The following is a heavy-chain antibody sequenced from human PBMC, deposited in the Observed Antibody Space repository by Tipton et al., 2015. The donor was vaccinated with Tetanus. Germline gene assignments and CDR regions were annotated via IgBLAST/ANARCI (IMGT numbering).Heavy chain of an antibody. D-gene: IGHD5-18*01. CDR3: ARHLTYTYTSRYFDY. J-gene: IGHJ4*02. CDR2: VSYSGRT. CDR1: GGSMSGSGHY. Sequence: TLSLTCIVSGGSMSGSGHYGAWVRQSPGKGLEWIGSVSYSGRTYYSPSLKSRVTMSVDTSRNQFSLNLTSVTAADTAVYYCARHLTYTYTSRYFDYWGLGTLVTVSS. V-gene: IGHV4-39*01.